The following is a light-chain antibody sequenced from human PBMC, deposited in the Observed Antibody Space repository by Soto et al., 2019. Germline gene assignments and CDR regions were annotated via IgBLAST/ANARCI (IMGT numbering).Light chain of an antibody. CDR2: DVS. CDR3: SSFRRSNTPCV. V-gene: IGLV2-14*01. CDR1: SSDIGDYNY. Sequence: QSALTQPASVSGSPGQSITISCTGTSSDIGDYNYVSWYQQHPGKAPTLMIYDVSNRPSGVSNRFSGSKSGYTASLTISGLQAEDEADYYCSSFRRSNTPCVFGTGTKVTVL. J-gene: IGLJ1*01.